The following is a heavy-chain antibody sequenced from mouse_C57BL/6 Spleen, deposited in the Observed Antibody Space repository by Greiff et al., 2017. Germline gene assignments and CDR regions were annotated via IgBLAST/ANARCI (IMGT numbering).Heavy chain of an antibody. J-gene: IGHJ3*01. Sequence: EVQLQQSGPELVKPGASVKMSCKASGYTFTDYNMHWVKQSHGKSLEWIGYINPNNGGTSYNQKFKGKATLTVNKSSSTAYMELRSLTSEDSAVYYCAREGYGSSYRAWFAYWGQGTLVTVSA. CDR3: AREGYGSSYRAWFAY. CDR1: GYTFTDYN. V-gene: IGHV1-22*01. D-gene: IGHD1-1*01. CDR2: INPNNGGT.